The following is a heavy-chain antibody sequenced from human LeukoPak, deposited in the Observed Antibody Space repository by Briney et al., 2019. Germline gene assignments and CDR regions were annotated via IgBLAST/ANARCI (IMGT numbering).Heavy chain of an antibody. CDR2: ISGSGGST. J-gene: IGHJ4*02. Sequence: GGSLRLSCAASGFTFSSYGMSWVRQAPGKGLEWVSAISGSGGSTYYADSVKGRFTISRDNSKNTLYLQMNSLRAEDAAVYYCAKCRGSGWYEGLDYWGQGTLVTVSS. V-gene: IGHV3-23*01. D-gene: IGHD6-19*01. CDR3: AKCRGSGWYEGLDY. CDR1: GFTFSSYG.